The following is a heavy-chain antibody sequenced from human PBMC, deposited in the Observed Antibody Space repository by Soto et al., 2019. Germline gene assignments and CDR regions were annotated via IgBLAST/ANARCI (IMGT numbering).Heavy chain of an antibody. CDR3: AKDSSG. J-gene: IGHJ4*02. CDR2: IGGDGGSP. CDR1: GFTFSEYA. V-gene: IGHV3-23*01. Sequence: GGALRLSCAASGFTFSEYAMSWVRQAPGKGLEWVSVIGGDGGSPNYADSVKGRFTVSRDNSKSTLYLQMNSLRAEDTAVYYCAKDSSGWGQGTLVTVSS.